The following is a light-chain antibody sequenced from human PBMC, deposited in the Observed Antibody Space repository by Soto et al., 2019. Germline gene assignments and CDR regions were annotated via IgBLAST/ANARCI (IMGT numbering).Light chain of an antibody. J-gene: IGKJ2*01. V-gene: IGKV4-1*01. CDR2: WAS. Sequence: DIVMTQSPDSLAVSLGERATINCKSSQNVLYSSNNKNYLGWYQQKPGQTPKLLIYWASTRDSGVPDRFSGSGSGTDFTLTISTLQAEDVAVYYCLQYYSPPYTFGQGTRLEIK. CDR1: QNVLYSSNNKNY. CDR3: LQYYSPPYT.